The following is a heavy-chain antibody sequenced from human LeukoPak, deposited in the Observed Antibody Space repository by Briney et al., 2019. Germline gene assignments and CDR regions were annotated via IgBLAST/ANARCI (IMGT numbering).Heavy chain of an antibody. CDR1: GYSISSGYY. Sequence: SETLSLTCTVSGYSISSGYYWGWIRQPPGKGLEWIGSIYHSGSTYYNPSLKSRVTISVDTSKNQFSLKLSSVTAADTAVYYCARPNYGDRSFLIDYWGQGTLVTVSS. J-gene: IGHJ4*02. CDR2: IYHSGST. D-gene: IGHD4-17*01. CDR3: ARPNYGDRSFLIDY. V-gene: IGHV4-38-2*02.